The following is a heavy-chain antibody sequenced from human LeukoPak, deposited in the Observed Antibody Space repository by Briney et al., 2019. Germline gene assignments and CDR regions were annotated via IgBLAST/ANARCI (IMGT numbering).Heavy chain of an antibody. D-gene: IGHD2-15*01. J-gene: IGHJ6*03. V-gene: IGHV3-21*01. Sequence: PGGSLRLSCAASGFTFSSYSMNWVRQAPGKGLEWVSSISSSSSYIYYADSVKGRFTISRDNAKNSLYLQMNSLRAEDTAVYCCARDSGLVARYYYYYMDVWGKGTTVTVSS. CDR1: GFTFSSYS. CDR3: ARDSGLVARYYYYYMDV. CDR2: ISSSSSYI.